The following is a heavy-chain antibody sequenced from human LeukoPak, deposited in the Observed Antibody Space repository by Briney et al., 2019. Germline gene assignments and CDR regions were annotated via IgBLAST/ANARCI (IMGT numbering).Heavy chain of an antibody. V-gene: IGHV3-23*01. J-gene: IGHJ4*02. CDR1: GFTFSDYA. CDR2: FSGSGDGS. Sequence: GGSLRVSCAASGFTFSDYAMNWVRQSPGKGLEWVSSFSGSGDGSYYADSVKGRFTTSRDNSRNALCLQMNSLRAEDTALYYCARSRGGSSYSFDYWGQGTLVTVSS. D-gene: IGHD3-10*01. CDR3: ARSRGGSSYSFDY.